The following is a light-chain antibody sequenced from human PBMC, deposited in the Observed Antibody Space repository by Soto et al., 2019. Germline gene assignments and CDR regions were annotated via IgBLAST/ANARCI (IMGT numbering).Light chain of an antibody. J-gene: IGLJ2*01. CDR1: TGAVTSGHY. V-gene: IGLV7-46*01. CDR3: LLSSSGARGI. CDR2: DTN. Sequence: QAVVTQEPSLTVSPGGTVILTCGSSTGAVTSGHYPYWFQQKPGQAPRTLIYDTNNKHSWTPARFSGSLLGGKAALTLSGAQPDDEADYYCLLSSSGARGIFGGGTKLTVL.